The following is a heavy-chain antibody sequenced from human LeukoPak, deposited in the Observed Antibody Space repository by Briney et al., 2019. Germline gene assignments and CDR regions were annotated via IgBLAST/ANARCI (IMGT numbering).Heavy chain of an antibody. CDR3: ARDPYCSGGSCERGWFDP. CDR1: GYTFTNYG. Sequence: ASVKVSCKASGYTFTNYGMNWVRQAPGQGLEWMGWINTNTGNPTYAQGFTGRFVFSLDTSVSTAYLQISSLKAEDTAVYYCARDPYCSGGSCERGWFDPWGQGTLVTVSS. V-gene: IGHV7-4-1*02. D-gene: IGHD2-15*01. J-gene: IGHJ5*02. CDR2: INTNTGNP.